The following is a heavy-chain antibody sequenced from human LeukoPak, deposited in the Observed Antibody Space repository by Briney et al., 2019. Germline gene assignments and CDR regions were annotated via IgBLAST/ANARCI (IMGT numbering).Heavy chain of an antibody. CDR3: MLPPWAADGP. J-gene: IGHJ5*02. V-gene: IGHV3-53*01. CDR2: IYTAGGS. CDR1: GSTVSGNY. Sequence: GGSLRLSCAASGSTVSGNYMSWVRQAPGKGLEWVSVIYTAGGSYYADSVKGRFTISRDNSKNTLYLQMNSLRPEDTAVYYCMLPPWAADGPWGQGTLVTVSS. D-gene: IGHD6-13*01.